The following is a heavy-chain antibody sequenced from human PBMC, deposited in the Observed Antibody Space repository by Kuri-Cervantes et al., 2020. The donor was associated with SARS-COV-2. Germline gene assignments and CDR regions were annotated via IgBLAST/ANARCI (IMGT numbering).Heavy chain of an antibody. D-gene: IGHD3-16*01. CDR1: GGSISSRNFY. CDR3: ARVLRTASFDF. Sequence: GSLRLSCSVSGGSISSRNFYWGWIRQPPGKGLEWIGNIYYSGSTYYSPSLKSRVTISMDTSKDQLSLKRSSVTAPDTAVYYCARVLRTASFDFWGQGTLVTVSS. CDR2: IYYSGST. V-gene: IGHV4-39*01. J-gene: IGHJ4*02.